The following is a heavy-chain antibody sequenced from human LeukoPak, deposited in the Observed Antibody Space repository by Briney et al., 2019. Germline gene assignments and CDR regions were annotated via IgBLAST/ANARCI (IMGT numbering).Heavy chain of an antibody. Sequence: GPTVLKPTPPLTLTFTFSEFLLGTTGGGVGWILHPPVKALEWLSVIYWNDDEHFNPSLKTRISTTQDTSKNQVVLTMTNMDPVDTATYYCARRSYRGSYFDNWGQGTLVTVFS. CDR2: IYWNDDE. D-gene: IGHD1-26*01. J-gene: IGHJ4*02. CDR1: EFLLGTTGGG. CDR3: ARRSYRGSYFDN. V-gene: IGHV2-5*01.